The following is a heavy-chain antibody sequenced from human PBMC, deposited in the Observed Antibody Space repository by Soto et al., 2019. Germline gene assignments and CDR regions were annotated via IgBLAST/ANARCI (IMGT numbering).Heavy chain of an antibody. D-gene: IGHD4-17*01. J-gene: IGHJ5*02. Sequence: PSETLSLTCAVYGGSFSGYYWIWIRQPPGKGLEWIGEINHSGSTNYNPSLKSRVTISVDRSKNQFSLKLSSVTAADTAVYYCARTDYGEGSNWFDPWGQGTMVTV. V-gene: IGHV4-34*01. CDR3: ARTDYGEGSNWFDP. CDR1: GGSFSGYY. CDR2: INHSGST.